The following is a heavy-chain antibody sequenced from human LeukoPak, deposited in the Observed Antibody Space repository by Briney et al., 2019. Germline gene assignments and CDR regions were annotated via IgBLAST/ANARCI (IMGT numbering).Heavy chain of an antibody. Sequence: TSQTLSLTCTVSGGSISSGGYYWSWIRQPPGKGLEWIGYIYHSGSTYYNPSLKSRVTISVDRSKNQFSLKLSSVTAADTAVYYCARSTWLLDKWGQGTLVTVSS. J-gene: IGHJ4*02. CDR3: ARSTWLLDK. V-gene: IGHV4-30-2*01. D-gene: IGHD3-22*01. CDR1: GGSISSGGYY. CDR2: IYHSGST.